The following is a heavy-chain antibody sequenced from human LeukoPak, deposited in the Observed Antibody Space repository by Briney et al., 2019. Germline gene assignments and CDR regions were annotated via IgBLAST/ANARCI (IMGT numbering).Heavy chain of an antibody. Sequence: PGGSLRLSCAASGLTFSSYAMSWVRQAPGKGLEWVSGISGSGVSTSYADSVKGRFTISRDNSKKTLYLQMISLRGEDTAVYYCARAYSGYSIDFWGQGTLVTVSS. D-gene: IGHD3-22*01. CDR2: ISGSGVST. CDR3: ARAYSGYSIDF. CDR1: GLTFSSYA. J-gene: IGHJ4*02. V-gene: IGHV3-23*01.